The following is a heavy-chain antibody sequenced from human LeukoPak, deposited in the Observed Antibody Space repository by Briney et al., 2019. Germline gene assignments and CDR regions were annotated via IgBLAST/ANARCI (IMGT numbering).Heavy chain of an antibody. V-gene: IGHV3-30*02. J-gene: IGHJ6*03. CDR3: AKDSLWFGEDYYMDV. CDR1: GFTLSSYG. Sequence: GGSLRLSCAASGFTLSSYGMHWVRQAPGKGLEWVAFIRYDGSNKYYADSVKGRFTISRDNSKNTLYLQMNSLRAEDTAVYYCAKDSLWFGEDYYMDVWGKGTTVTISS. CDR2: IRYDGSNK. D-gene: IGHD3-10*01.